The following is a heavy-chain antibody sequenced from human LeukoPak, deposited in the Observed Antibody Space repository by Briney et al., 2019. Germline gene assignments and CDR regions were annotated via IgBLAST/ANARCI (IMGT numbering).Heavy chain of an antibody. J-gene: IGHJ4*02. CDR1: GYTFTGYY. V-gene: IGHV1-2*04. Sequence: ASVKVSCKASGYTFTGYYMHWVRQAPGRGLEWMGWINPNSGGTNYAQKFQGWVTMSRDTSISTAYMELSRLRSDDTAVYYCARDRGYSSFDYWGQGTLVTVSS. CDR2: INPNSGGT. D-gene: IGHD6-13*01. CDR3: ARDRGYSSFDY.